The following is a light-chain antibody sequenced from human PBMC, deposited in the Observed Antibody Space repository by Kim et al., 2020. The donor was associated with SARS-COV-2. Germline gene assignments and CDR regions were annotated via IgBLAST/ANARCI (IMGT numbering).Light chain of an antibody. CDR1: RSDVDDYNY. Sequence: GQSITTSCTGTRSDVDDYNYVSWYQRHPAKAPKRMLYDVNDRPEGVSTRFSGSKSGNTTSLTISGLQDEDQADYYCRSYTSSTTLLFGTGTKVTVL. CDR2: DVN. V-gene: IGLV2-14*03. J-gene: IGLJ1*01. CDR3: RSYTSSTTLL.